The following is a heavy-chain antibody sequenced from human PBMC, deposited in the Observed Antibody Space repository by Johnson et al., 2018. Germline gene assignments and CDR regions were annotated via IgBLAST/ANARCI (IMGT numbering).Heavy chain of an antibody. CDR3: AKEVVVDAAFDV. CDR1: GFTFDDYA. CDR2: SRWNSGRI. D-gene: IGHD3-22*01. V-gene: IGHV3-9*01. J-gene: IGHJ3*01. Sequence: EVRLLESGGGLVQPGRSLRLSCAASGFTFDDYAMHWVRQAPGKGLEWVPGSRWNSGRICSADSVKGRFTISRDNAKNSLYLQMNSLSAEDTALYYCAKEVVVDAAFDVWGQGTMVIVSS.